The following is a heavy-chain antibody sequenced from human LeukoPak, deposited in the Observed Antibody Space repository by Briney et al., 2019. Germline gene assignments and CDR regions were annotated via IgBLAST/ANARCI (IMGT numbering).Heavy chain of an antibody. CDR1: GFTFRSYG. CDR2: ISYDGSNK. Sequence: GRSLRLSCAASGFTFRSYGMHWVRQAPGKGLEWVAVISYDGSNKYYADSVKGRFTISRDNSKNTLYLQMNSLRAEDTAVYYCAKPADYGYFDYWGQGTLVTVSS. J-gene: IGHJ4*02. V-gene: IGHV3-30*18. CDR3: AKPADYGYFDY. D-gene: IGHD4-17*01.